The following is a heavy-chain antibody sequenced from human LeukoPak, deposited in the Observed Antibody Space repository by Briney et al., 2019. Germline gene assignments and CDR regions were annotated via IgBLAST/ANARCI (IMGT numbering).Heavy chain of an antibody. CDR3: ARDARLVLGFDAFDI. V-gene: IGHV3-33*01. Sequence: GGSLRLSCTASGFNFGIYGMHWVRQAPGKGLEWVAVMWDDGTNEYYVESVKGRFTISRDNGKRTLYLQMNSLRVEDTAVYYCARDARLVLGFDAFDIWGHGTMVTVSS. D-gene: IGHD6-19*01. CDR1: GFNFGIYG. CDR2: MWDDGTNE. J-gene: IGHJ3*02.